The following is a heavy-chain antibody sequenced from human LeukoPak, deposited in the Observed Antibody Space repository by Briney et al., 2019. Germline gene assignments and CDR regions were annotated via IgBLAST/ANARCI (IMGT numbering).Heavy chain of an antibody. J-gene: IGHJ3*02. Sequence: GSLRLSCAASGFTFSTYSMNWVRQAPGKGLEWISYISLSSSIIYYADSVKGRFTISRDNAKNSLYLQMNSLRAEDTAVYYCARDCGGGSCYGPYDAFDIWGQGTMVTVSS. CDR3: ARDCGGGSCYGPYDAFDI. CDR2: ISLSSSII. D-gene: IGHD2-15*01. CDR1: GFTFSTYS. V-gene: IGHV3-48*04.